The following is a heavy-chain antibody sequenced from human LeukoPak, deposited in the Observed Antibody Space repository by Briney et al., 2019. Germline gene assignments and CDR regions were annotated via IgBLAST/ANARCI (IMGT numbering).Heavy chain of an antibody. Sequence: PGGSLRLSCVASEFTFSGYVMSWVRQAPGKGLEWVSAISGSGGSTYYADSVKGRFTISRDNAKNSLNLQMNSLRAEDTAVYYCARLGYCSSTSCWPPDYWGQGTLVTVSS. CDR2: ISGSGGST. D-gene: IGHD2-2*01. V-gene: IGHV3-23*01. CDR3: ARLGYCSSTSCWPPDY. CDR1: EFTFSGYV. J-gene: IGHJ4*02.